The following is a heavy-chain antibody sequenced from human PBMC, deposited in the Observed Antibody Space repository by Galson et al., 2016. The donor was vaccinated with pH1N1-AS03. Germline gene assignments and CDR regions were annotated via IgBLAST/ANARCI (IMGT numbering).Heavy chain of an antibody. CDR2: ISFDGNNR. J-gene: IGHJ4*02. Sequence: MHWVRQAPGKGLEWVAVISFDGNNRYYMDSVKGRFTISRDNSKNTLYLQMNSLRVEDTAVYYCVADFDYWGQGTLVTVSS. V-gene: IGHV3-30*03. CDR3: VADFDY. D-gene: IGHD6-13*01.